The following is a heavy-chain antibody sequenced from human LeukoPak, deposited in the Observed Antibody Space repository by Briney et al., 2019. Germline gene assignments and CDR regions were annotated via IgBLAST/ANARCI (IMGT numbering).Heavy chain of an antibody. V-gene: IGHV4-61*02. CDR1: GGSISSGSYY. CDR3: ARASYSYDINGWVPFDY. Sequence: SETLSLTCTVAGGSISSGSYYWSWIRQPAGKGLEWIGRIYTSGSTNYNPSLKSRVTISGDTPKNQFSLRLSSVTAADTAVYYCARASYSYDINGWVPFDYWGQGTLVTVSS. J-gene: IGHJ4*02. D-gene: IGHD3-22*01. CDR2: IYTSGST.